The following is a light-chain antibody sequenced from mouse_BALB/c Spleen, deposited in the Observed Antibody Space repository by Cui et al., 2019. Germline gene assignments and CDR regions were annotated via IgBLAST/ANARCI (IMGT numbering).Light chain of an antibody. CDR3: QHFWSTPYT. CDR2: NAK. V-gene: IGKV12-41*01. J-gene: IGKJ2*01. CDR1: GNIHTY. Sequence: DIQMTQSPASLPASVGETVTITCRASGNIHTYLAWYQQKQGKSPQLLVYNAKTLADGVPSRFSGSGSGTQYSLKINSLQPEDFGSYYCQHFWSTPYTFGGGTKLEIK.